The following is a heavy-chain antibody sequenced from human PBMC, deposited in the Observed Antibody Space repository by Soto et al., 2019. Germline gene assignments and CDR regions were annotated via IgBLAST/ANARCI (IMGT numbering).Heavy chain of an antibody. CDR2: ICHSGST. CDR3: ARDMHAGFTHYFDP. Sequence: SGTLSLTCTGSGGSVIIGSHYWSWIRQPPGKGLEWIAYICHSGSTDYNPSLKSRVSISVDLSKNQFSLRLDSVTAADTAVYYCARDMHAGFTHYFDPWGQGTLVTVSS. J-gene: IGHJ5*02. CDR1: GGSVIIGSHY. D-gene: IGHD1-26*01. V-gene: IGHV4-61*01.